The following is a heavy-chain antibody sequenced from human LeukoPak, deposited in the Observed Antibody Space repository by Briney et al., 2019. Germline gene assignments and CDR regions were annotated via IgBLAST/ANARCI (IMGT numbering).Heavy chain of an antibody. V-gene: IGHV3-23*01. Sequence: GGSLRLSCAASGFTFSSYGMSWVRQAPGKGLEWVSAISGSGGSTYYADSVKGRFTISRDNSKNTLYLQMNSLRAEDTAVYYCAKGSKEIILTGYYRIGSAWFDPWGQGTLVTVSS. CDR2: ISGSGGST. CDR3: AKGSKEIILTGYYRIGSAWFDP. CDR1: GFTFSSYG. J-gene: IGHJ5*02. D-gene: IGHD3-9*01.